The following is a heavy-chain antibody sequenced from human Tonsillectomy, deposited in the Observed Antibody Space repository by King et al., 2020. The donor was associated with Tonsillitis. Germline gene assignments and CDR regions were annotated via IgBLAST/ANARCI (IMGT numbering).Heavy chain of an antibody. CDR1: GFTFSSYA. J-gene: IGHJ4*02. V-gene: IGHV3-23*04. D-gene: IGHD6-19*01. CDR2: ISGSSYST. Sequence: VQLVESGGGLVQPGGSLRLSCAASGFTFSSYAMGWVRQAPGKGLEWGSTISGSSYSTFYPDSVKGRFPISRDNSNHTLYLQMHSLRPEDTALYYCAKLPHSSGWSSPFDYWGQGTLVTVSS. CDR3: AKLPHSSGWSSPFDY.